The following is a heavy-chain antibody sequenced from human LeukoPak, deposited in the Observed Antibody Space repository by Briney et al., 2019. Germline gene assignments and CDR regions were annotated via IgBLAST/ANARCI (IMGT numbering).Heavy chain of an antibody. CDR1: GYTFSDYY. D-gene: IGHD3-16*01. Sequence: ASVKVSCKTSGYTFSDYYIHWIRQAPGQGLEWVGWINPNSGDTDYAQKLQGRVTMTTDTSTSTAYMELRSLRSDDTAVYYCARDTKRSRARWENLGIDPWGQGTLVTVSS. V-gene: IGHV1-2*02. J-gene: IGHJ5*02. CDR3: ARDTKRSRARWENLGIDP. CDR2: INPNSGDT.